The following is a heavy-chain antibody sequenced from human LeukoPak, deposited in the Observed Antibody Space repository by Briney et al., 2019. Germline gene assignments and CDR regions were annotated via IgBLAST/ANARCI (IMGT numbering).Heavy chain of an antibody. V-gene: IGHV3-23*05. J-gene: IGHJ4*02. Sequence: PGGSLRLSCAASGFTFSSYSMNWARQAPGKGLEWVSTIYGSGVVTKYVDSVKGRFTISRDNSKNTLFLQLNSLRAEDTAVYYCARDSAAVGGRDFDYWGQGALVTVSS. CDR2: IYGSGVVT. CDR3: ARDSAAVGGRDFDY. CDR1: GFTFSSYS. D-gene: IGHD1-26*01.